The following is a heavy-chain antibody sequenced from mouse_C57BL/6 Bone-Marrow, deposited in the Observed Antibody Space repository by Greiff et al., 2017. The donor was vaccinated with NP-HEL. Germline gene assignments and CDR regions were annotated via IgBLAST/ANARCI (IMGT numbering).Heavy chain of an antibody. CDR1: GFNIKDDY. CDR3: TTDGSSSYYFDY. Sequence: EVQLQQSGAELVRPGASVKLSCTASGFNIKDDYMHWVKQRPEQGLEWIGWIDPENGDTKYASKFQGKATITADTSSNTTYLQLSSLTSEDTAVYYCTTDGSSSYYFDYWGQGTTLTVSS. CDR2: IDPENGDT. D-gene: IGHD1-1*01. V-gene: IGHV14-4*01. J-gene: IGHJ2*01.